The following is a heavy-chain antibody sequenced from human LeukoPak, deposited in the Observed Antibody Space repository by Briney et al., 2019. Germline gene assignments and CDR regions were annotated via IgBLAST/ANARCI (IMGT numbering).Heavy chain of an antibody. J-gene: IGHJ4*02. D-gene: IGHD3-22*01. CDR2: IYYSGST. CDR1: GGSISSSSYY. CDR3: ARHYDSSGYYTLTTFDY. Sequence: SETLSLTCTVSGGSISSSSYYWGWIRQPPGKGLEWIGSIYYSGSTYYNPSLKSRVTISVDTSKNQFSLKLSSVTAADTAVYYCARHYDSSGYYTLTTFDYWGQGTLVPSPQ. V-gene: IGHV4-39*01.